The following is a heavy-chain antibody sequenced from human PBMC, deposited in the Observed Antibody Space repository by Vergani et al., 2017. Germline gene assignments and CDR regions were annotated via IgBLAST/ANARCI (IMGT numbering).Heavy chain of an antibody. V-gene: IGHV4-38-2*02. Sequence: QVQLQESGPGLVKPSETLSLTCSVSGYSISRGYYWGWIRQPPGKGLEWIATVFHSGSAYYNPSLRRRVTISVETSKNQFSLRLTTLTAADTAVYYCASDSAVGGTFDSWGQGTLVSVSS. CDR3: ASDSAVGGTFDS. CDR1: GYSISRGYY. J-gene: IGHJ4*02. CDR2: VFHSGSA. D-gene: IGHD1-26*01.